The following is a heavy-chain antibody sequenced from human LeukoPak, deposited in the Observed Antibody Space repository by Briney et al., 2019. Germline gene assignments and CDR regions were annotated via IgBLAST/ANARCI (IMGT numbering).Heavy chain of an antibody. CDR1: GFTFCSYG. CDR2: IWYDGSNK. CDR3: ARDRSMSGWYIDL. Sequence: GLLRLSCAASGFTFCSYGMHWVRQASGKGLEWVAVIWYDGSNKYYPDSVQGRFTISRDNSKNTLYLQVNSLRTEDTAVYYCARDRSMSGWYIDLWGRGTLVTVSS. J-gene: IGHJ2*01. D-gene: IGHD2/OR15-2a*01. V-gene: IGHV3-33*01.